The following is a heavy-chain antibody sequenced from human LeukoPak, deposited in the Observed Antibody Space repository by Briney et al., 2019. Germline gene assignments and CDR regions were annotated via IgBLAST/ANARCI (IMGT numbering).Heavy chain of an antibody. CDR3: TTGIAARQSVGY. D-gene: IGHD6-6*01. CDR1: GFTFNNVW. V-gene: IGHV3-15*01. J-gene: IGHJ4*02. Sequence: PGGSLRLSCAASGFTFNNVWMSWVRQAPGKGLEWVGRIKSKTDGGATDTAAPVKGRFTISRDDSKNTLYLQMSSLETGDTGVYYCTTGIAARQSVGYWGQGTLVTVSS. CDR2: IKSKTDGGAT.